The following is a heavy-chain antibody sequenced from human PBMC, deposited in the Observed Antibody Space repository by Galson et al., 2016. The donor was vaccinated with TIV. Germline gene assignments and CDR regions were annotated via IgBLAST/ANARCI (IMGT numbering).Heavy chain of an antibody. CDR1: GYSFTTHW. CDR3: ARLPIGNCTRMTCYMWGYFDY. CDR2: IYPADSDT. V-gene: IGHV5-51*03. D-gene: IGHD2-2*02. Sequence: QSGAEVKKPGESLKISCKGSGYSFTTHWIGWVRQMPGKGLEWLGVIYPADSDTRYSPSFQGQVSISADKSISTAYLQWSSLKASDTDIYYCARLPIGNCTRMTCYMWGYFDYGGQGTPVTVSS. J-gene: IGHJ4*02.